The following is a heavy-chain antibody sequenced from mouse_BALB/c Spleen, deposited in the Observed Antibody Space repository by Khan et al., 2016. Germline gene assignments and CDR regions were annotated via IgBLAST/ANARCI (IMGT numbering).Heavy chain of an antibody. V-gene: IGHV14-3*02. CDR2: IDPANGNT. J-gene: IGHJ2*01. D-gene: IGHD1-1*01. CDR1: GFNIKDTY. Sequence: VRLQQSGAELVKPGASVKLSCTASGFNIKDTYMHWVKQRPEQGLEWIGRIDPANGNTKYDPKFQGKATITADTSSNTAYLQLSSLTSEDTAVYYCARSYYGSSYDYWGQGTTLTVSS. CDR3: ARSYYGSSYDY.